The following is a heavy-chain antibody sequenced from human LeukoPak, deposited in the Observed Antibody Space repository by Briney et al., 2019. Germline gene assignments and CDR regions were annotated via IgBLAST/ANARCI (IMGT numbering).Heavy chain of an antibody. CDR2: ISSSSSYI. V-gene: IGHV3-21*01. Sequence: PGGSLRLSCAASGFTFSSHSMNWVRQAPGKGLEWVSSISSSSSYIYYADSVKGRFTISRDNAKNSLYLQMNSLRAEDTAVYYCARVRSSGWYDYWGQGTLVTVSS. D-gene: IGHD6-19*01. CDR3: ARVRSSGWYDY. CDR1: GFTFSSHS. J-gene: IGHJ4*02.